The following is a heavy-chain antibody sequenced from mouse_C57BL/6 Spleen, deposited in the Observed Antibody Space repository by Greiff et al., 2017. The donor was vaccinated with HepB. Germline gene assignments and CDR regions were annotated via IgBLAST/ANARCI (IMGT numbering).Heavy chain of an antibody. Sequence: QVQLQQPGAELVKPGASVKLSCKASGYTFTSYWMQWVKQRPGQGLEWIGEIDPSDSYTNYNQKFKGKATLTVDTSSSTAYMQLSSLTSEDSAVYYCARDFLPYDYRSWFAYWGQGTLVTVSA. CDR2: IDPSDSYT. CDR3: ARDFLPYDYRSWFAY. CDR1: GYTFTSYW. D-gene: IGHD2-4*01. V-gene: IGHV1-50*01. J-gene: IGHJ3*01.